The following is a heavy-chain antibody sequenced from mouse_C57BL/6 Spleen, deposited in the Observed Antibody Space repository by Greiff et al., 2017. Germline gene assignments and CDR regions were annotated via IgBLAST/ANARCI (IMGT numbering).Heavy chain of an antibody. CDR2: PYWGDDK. CDR3: ARRGADGCYGYWYFDV. D-gene: IGHD2-3*01. J-gene: IGHJ1*03. V-gene: IGHV8-12*01. Sequence: ESGPGILQSSPTLSLTCSFSGFSLSTSGIGVSWIRPPSGKGLVWLAHPYWGDDKRYNPSLKSRPTISKDTSSNQEFLQSTRVDAADTVTYYGARRGADGCYGYWYFDVWGTGTTVTVSS. CDR1: GFSLSTSGIG.